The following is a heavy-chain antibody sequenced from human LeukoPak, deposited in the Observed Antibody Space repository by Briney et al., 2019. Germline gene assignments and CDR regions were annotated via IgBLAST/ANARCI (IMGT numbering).Heavy chain of an antibody. J-gene: IGHJ3*02. CDR3: ARDLHQDTGPAADIGAFDI. CDR1: GFTFSDYY. Sequence: PGGSLRLSCAASGFTFSDYYMSWIRQAPGKGLEWVSYISSSGSTIYYADSVKGRFTISRDKAKNSLYLQMNSLRAEDTAVYYCARDLHQDTGPAADIGAFDIWGQGTMVTVSS. D-gene: IGHD2-2*01. V-gene: IGHV3-11*01. CDR2: ISSSGSTI.